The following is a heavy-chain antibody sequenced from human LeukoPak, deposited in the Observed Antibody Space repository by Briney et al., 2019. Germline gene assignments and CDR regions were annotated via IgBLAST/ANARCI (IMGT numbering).Heavy chain of an antibody. CDR3: ARGSSSYYDSSGYYYGAWYFDY. V-gene: IGHV4-34*01. Sequence: SETLSLTCAVYGGSFSGYYWSWIRQPPGKGLEWIGEINHSGSTNYNPSLKSRVTISVDTSKNQFSLELSSVTAADTAVYYCARGSSSYYDSSGYYYGAWYFDYWGQGTLVTVSS. CDR1: GGSFSGYY. CDR2: INHSGST. D-gene: IGHD3-22*01. J-gene: IGHJ4*02.